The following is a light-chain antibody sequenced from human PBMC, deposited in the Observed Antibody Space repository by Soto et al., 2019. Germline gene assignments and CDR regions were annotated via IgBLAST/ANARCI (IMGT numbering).Light chain of an antibody. V-gene: IGKV3-20*01. CDR3: QQYGSSPPDPGSTGVGMYT. CDR1: QSVSSSY. Sequence: EIVLTQSPGTLSLSPGERATLSCRASQSVSSSYLAWYQQKPGQAPRLLIYGASSRATGIPDRFSGSGSGTDFTLTISRLEPEDFAVYYCQQYGSSPPDPGSTGVGMYTFGQGTKLEIK. J-gene: IGKJ2*01. CDR2: GAS.